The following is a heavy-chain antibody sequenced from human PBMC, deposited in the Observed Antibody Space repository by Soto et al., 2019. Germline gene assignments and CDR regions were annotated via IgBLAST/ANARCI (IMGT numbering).Heavy chain of an antibody. CDR3: ARLAAAGWFDP. D-gene: IGHD6-13*01. V-gene: IGHV4-59*01. CDR2: IHYTGST. J-gene: IGHJ5*02. Sequence: PSETLSLTCTVSGGSMSRYYWTWIRQPPGKGLEWIGNIHYTGSTNYNPSLKSRVTILLGTSTSQFSLKVSSVTAADTAVYYCARLAAAGWFDPWGQGTLVTVSS. CDR1: GGSMSRYY.